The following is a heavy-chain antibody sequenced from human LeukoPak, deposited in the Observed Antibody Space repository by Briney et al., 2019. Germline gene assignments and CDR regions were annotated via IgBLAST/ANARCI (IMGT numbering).Heavy chain of an antibody. CDR2: IYSGGST. CDR3: ASEVGATTTDY. V-gene: IGHV3-66*02. CDR1: GFTLSSNY. D-gene: IGHD1-26*01. Sequence: GGSLRLSCAASGFTLSSNYMSWVRQAPGKRLEWVSVIYSGGSTYYADSVKGRFTISRDNSKNTLYLQMNSLRAEDTAVYYCASEVGATTTDYWGQGTLVTVSS. J-gene: IGHJ4*02.